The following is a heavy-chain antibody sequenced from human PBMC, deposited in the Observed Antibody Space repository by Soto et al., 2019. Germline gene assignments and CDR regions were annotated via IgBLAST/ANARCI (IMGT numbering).Heavy chain of an antibody. Sequence: ASVKVSCKTSGYTFTAYGVTWVRQAPGQGLEWMGWISTYYGNTKYAQNLQGRVTMTTDTSTSTAYMELRSLRSDDTAIYYCVRVVAIPGYPDNWGQGTLVTVSS. D-gene: IGHD5-12*01. CDR3: VRVVAIPGYPDN. CDR2: ISTYYGNT. CDR1: GYTFTAYG. V-gene: IGHV1-18*01. J-gene: IGHJ4*02.